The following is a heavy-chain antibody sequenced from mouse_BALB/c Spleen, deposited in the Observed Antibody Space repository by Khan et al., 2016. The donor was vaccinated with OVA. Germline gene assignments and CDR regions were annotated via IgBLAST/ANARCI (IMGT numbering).Heavy chain of an antibody. CDR1: GYSITSGYG. V-gene: IGHV3-2*02. D-gene: IGHD1-2*01. Sequence: VQLKQSGPGLVTPSQSLSLTCTVTGYSITSGYGWNWIRQFPGNKLEWMGYISYSGSTNYNPSLKSRISITRNTSKNQFFLQMNSVTTEDTATYYCARTARIKNWGKGTTLTVSS. J-gene: IGHJ2*01. CDR2: ISYSGST. CDR3: ARTARIKN.